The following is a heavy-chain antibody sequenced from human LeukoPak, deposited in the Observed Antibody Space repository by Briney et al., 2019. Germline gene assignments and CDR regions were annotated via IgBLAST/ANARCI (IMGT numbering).Heavy chain of an antibody. D-gene: IGHD6-13*01. Sequence: GGSLGLSCAASGFTVSSNYMSWVRQAPGKGLEWVSVIYSSGSTYYADSVKGRFTVSRDNSRNTMYLQMNRLRAEDTAVYYCAKDPGSTWYGYFQHWGQGALVTVSS. CDR1: GFTVSSNY. J-gene: IGHJ1*01. V-gene: IGHV3-53*01. CDR3: AKDPGSTWYGYFQH. CDR2: IYSSGST.